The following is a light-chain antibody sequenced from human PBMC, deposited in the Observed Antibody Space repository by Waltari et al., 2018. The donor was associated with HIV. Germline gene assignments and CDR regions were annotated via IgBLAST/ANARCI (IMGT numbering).Light chain of an antibody. CDR1: SSDVGSYNL. CDR2: EVS. J-gene: IGLJ1*01. Sequence: QSALTQPASVSGSPGQSITISCTGTSSDVGSYNLVSWYQQHPGKAPKRMIYEVSKRPSGVSNRFSGSKSGNTASLTIAGLQAEDEADYYCCSYAGSSTVDVFGTGTKVTVL. CDR3: CSYAGSSTVDV. V-gene: IGLV2-23*02.